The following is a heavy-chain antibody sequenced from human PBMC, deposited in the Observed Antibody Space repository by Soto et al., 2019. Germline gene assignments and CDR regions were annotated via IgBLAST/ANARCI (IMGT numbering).Heavy chain of an antibody. V-gene: IGHV3-23*01. D-gene: IGHD3-10*01. J-gene: IGHJ4*02. CDR3: AKNRQFRSYYESAGHYNN. Sequence: EVQLLESGGGLVQPGGSLRLSRVASGFTFRNYDMRWVRQAPGKGLEWVSGISGTGGATYYADSVKGRFTISRDNSKNTLYLQMNSLRANDTAVYYCAKNRQFRSYYESAGHYNNWGQGTLVTVSS. CDR2: ISGTGGAT. CDR1: GFTFRNYD.